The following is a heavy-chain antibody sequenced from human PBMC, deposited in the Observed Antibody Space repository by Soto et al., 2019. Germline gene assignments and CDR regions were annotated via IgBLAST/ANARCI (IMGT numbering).Heavy chain of an antibody. CDR1: GGSFSGYY. CDR3: ARGPRDAPRSYYYYYMDV. V-gene: IGHV4-34*01. Sequence: SETLSLTCAVYGGSFSGYYWSWIRQPPGKGLEWIGEINHSGSTNYNPSLKSRVTISVDTSKNQFSLKLSSVTAADTAVYYCARGPRDAPRSYYYYYMDVWGKGTTVTVSS. J-gene: IGHJ6*03. CDR2: INHSGST.